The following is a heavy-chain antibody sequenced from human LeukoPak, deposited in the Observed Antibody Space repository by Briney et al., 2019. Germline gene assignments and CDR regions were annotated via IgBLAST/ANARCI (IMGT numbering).Heavy chain of an antibody. Sequence: GGSLRLSCAASGFTFSSYAMSWVRQAPGKGLEWVSAISGSGGSTYYADSVEGRFTISRDNSKNTLYLQMNSLRAEDTAVYYCAKDNSGSSTGGYYFDSWGQGTLVTVSS. V-gene: IGHV3-23*01. D-gene: IGHD1-26*01. CDR1: GFTFSSYA. CDR2: ISGSGGST. CDR3: AKDNSGSSTGGYYFDS. J-gene: IGHJ4*02.